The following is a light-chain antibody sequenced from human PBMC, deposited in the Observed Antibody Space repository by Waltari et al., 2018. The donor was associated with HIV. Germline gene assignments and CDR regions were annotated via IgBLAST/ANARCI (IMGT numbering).Light chain of an antibody. CDR1: SSNIGSNY. Sequence: QSVLTQPPSASGTPGQRVTISCSGSSSNIGSNYVYWYQQLPGTAPKLLIYRNTQRPSGVPDRFSGSKSGTSASLAISGVRSEDEADYYCAAWDDSLLYVFGTGTKVTVL. CDR3: AAWDDSLLYV. J-gene: IGLJ1*01. CDR2: RNT. V-gene: IGLV1-47*01.